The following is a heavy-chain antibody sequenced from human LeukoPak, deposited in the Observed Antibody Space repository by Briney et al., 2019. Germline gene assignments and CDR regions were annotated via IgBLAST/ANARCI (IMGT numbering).Heavy chain of an antibody. CDR2: MNPNSGNT. Sequence: ASVKVSCKASGYTFTSYDINWVRQATGQGLERMGWMNPNSGNTGYAQKFQGRVTITRNTSISTAYMELSSLRSEDTAVYYCAREGAFGLLDDAFDIWGQGTMVTVSS. V-gene: IGHV1-8*03. CDR1: GYTFTSYD. CDR3: AREGAFGLLDDAFDI. D-gene: IGHD2-15*01. J-gene: IGHJ3*02.